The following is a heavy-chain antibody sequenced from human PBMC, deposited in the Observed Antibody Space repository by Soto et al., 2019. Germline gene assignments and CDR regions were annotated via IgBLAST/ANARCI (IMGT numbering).Heavy chain of an antibody. Sequence: GGALRLSCSPSGFSFRYYLMYSVPQATGEGLAWVSRINMDGTTINYADSVKGRFTISRDNAKSTLYLQMNSLRDDDTAVYYCARAGSYRFDYWGLGTLVTVSS. D-gene: IGHD3-16*02. CDR3: ARAGSYRFDY. J-gene: IGHJ4*02. V-gene: IGHV3-74*01. CDR1: GFSFRYYL. CDR2: INMDGTTI.